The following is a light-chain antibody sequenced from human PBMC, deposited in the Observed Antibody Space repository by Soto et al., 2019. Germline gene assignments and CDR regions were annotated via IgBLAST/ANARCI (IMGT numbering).Light chain of an antibody. V-gene: IGKV3-20*01. J-gene: IGKJ1*01. Sequence: EMVLTQSRGTLSLSPGERPTLSCRASQSVSSSYLAWYQQKPGQAPRLLIYGASSRATGIPDRFSGSGSGTDFTLTISRLEPEDFAVYYCQQYGSSPRTFGQGTKVDIK. CDR3: QQYGSSPRT. CDR1: QSVSSSY. CDR2: GAS.